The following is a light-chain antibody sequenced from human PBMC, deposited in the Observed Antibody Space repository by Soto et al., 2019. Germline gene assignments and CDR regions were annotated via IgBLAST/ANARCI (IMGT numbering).Light chain of an antibody. CDR3: QQYNTYST. CDR1: QTIRSW. J-gene: IGKJ1*01. CDR2: DAS. V-gene: IGKV1-5*01. Sequence: IQMTQYPSTLSSSLGDRVTITCRASQTIRSWLAWYQQKPGKAPKLLIYDASSLRGGVPSRFSGSGSGTEFTLTISSMKPDDFATYYCQQYNTYSTFGQGTKVDIK.